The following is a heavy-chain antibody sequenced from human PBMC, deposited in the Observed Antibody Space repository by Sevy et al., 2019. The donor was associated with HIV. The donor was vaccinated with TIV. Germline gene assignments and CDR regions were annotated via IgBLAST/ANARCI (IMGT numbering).Heavy chain of an antibody. Sequence: ASVKVSYKASGYTFTEYYVHWLRQAPGQGLEWMGWLNPQTGGTYFAKKFQDRVTLTTATSINAVYMELSGLKFDDTAVFYCARMGDYFDTSGYYPLKYWGLGTLVTVSS. CDR3: ARMGDYFDTSGYYPLKY. CDR2: LNPQTGGT. CDR1: GYTFTEYY. D-gene: IGHD3-22*01. J-gene: IGHJ4*02. V-gene: IGHV1-2*02.